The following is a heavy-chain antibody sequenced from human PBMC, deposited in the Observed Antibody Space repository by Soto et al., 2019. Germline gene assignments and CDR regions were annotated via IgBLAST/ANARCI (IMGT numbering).Heavy chain of an antibody. CDR1: GYTFTSYA. Sequence: ASVKVSCKASGYTFTSYAMHWVRQAPGQRLEWMGWINAGNGNTKYSQKFQGRVTITRDTSASTAYMELSSLRSEDTAVYYCAKIAVAGPGKDYWGQGTLVTVSS. CDR2: INAGNGNT. CDR3: AKIAVAGPGKDY. V-gene: IGHV1-3*01. D-gene: IGHD6-19*01. J-gene: IGHJ4*02.